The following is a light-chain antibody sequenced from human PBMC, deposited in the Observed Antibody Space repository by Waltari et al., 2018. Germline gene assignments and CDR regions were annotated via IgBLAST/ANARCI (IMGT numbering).Light chain of an antibody. J-gene: IGLJ1*01. CDR3: SSYTSATTLVV. Sequence: QSALTQPASVSGSPGQSITISCTGTSSDVGTYNYVSWYQQYPGKAPTLVIYVVTNRPSGGSGRFAGSKSGSTASLTISGLQPDDEAHYYCSSYTSATTLVVFGPGTWVTV. CDR1: SSDVGTYNY. CDR2: VVT. V-gene: IGLV2-14*01.